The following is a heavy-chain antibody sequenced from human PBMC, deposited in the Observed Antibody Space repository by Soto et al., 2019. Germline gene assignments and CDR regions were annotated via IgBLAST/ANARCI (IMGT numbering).Heavy chain of an antibody. V-gene: IGHV1-46*01. CDR3: ARVRGSFDYGHYYYYYGMDV. CDR1: GYTFTSYY. Sequence: QVQLVQSGAEVKKPGASVKVSCKASGYTFTSYYMHWVRQAPGQGLEWMGIINPSGDSTSYVQKFQGRVTMARDTATSTVYMELSSLRAEDTAVYYCARVRGSFDYGHYYYYYGMDVWGQGTTVTVSS. CDR2: INPSGDST. J-gene: IGHJ6*02. D-gene: IGHD4-17*01.